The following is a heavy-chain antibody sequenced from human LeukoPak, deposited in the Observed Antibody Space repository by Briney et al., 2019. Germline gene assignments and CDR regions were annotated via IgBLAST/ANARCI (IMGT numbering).Heavy chain of an antibody. D-gene: IGHD6-13*01. Sequence: ASVKVSCKASGYTFSDFDINWVRQASGQGLEWMGWMNPNSGNTGYAQKFQGRVTLTRDTSIGTAYMELSRLRSDDTAVYYCARDSSSWGSLNWFDPWGQGTLVTVSS. J-gene: IGHJ5*02. V-gene: IGHV1-8*03. CDR2: MNPNSGNT. CDR3: ARDSSSWGSLNWFDP. CDR1: GYTFSDFD.